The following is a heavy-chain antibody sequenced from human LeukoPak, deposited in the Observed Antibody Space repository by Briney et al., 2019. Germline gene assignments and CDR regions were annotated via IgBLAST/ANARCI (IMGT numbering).Heavy chain of an antibody. CDR1: GGSFSGYY. CDR3: ARMGPEMATIRDY. V-gene: IGHV4-34*01. J-gene: IGHJ4*02. Sequence: PETLSLTCAVYGGSFSGYYWSWIRQPPGKGLEWIGEINHSGSTNYNPSLKSRVTISVDTSENQFSLKLSSVTAADTAVYYCARMGPEMATIRDYWGQGTLVTVSS. D-gene: IGHD5-24*01. CDR2: INHSGST.